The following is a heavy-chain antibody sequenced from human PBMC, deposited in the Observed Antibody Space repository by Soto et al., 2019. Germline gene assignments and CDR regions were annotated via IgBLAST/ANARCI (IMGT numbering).Heavy chain of an antibody. D-gene: IGHD2-2*01. J-gene: IGHJ6*03. CDR1: GYTFTSYA. CDR2: INAGNGNT. CDR3: ARGCSSTSCYRYYYYYMDV. Sequence: QVQLEQSGAEVKKPGASVKVSCKASGYTFTSYAMHWVRQAPGQRLEWMGWINAGNGNTKYSQKFQGRVTITRDTSRSTAYMELSSLRSEDTAVYYCARGCSSTSCYRYYYYYMDVWGKGTTVTVSS. V-gene: IGHV1-3*01.